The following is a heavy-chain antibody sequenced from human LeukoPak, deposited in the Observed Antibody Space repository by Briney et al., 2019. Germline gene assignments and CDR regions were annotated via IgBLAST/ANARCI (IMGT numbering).Heavy chain of an antibody. CDR2: IIPIFGTA. CDR3: ARGGGIVVVTANPFDY. J-gene: IGHJ4*02. V-gene: IGHV1-69*06. Sequence: SVKVSCKASGGTFSSYAISWVRRAPGQGLEWMGGIIPIFGTANYAQKFQGRVTITADKSTSTAYMELSSLRSEDTAVYYCARGGGIVVVTANPFDYWGQGTLVTVSS. D-gene: IGHD2-21*02. CDR1: GGTFSSYA.